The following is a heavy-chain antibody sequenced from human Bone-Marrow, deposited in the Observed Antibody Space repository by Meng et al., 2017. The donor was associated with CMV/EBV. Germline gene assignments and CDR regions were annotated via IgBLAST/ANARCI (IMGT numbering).Heavy chain of an antibody. V-gene: IGHV3-30-3*01. Sequence: GESLKISCAASGFTFSNHAMHWVRQAPGKGLEWVALISYDDSNIYYADSVKGRFTISRDNSKNTLYLQMNSLRPDDTAVYYCVRGWIYCSSSSCVVKYWGQGTLVTVSS. CDR1: GFTFSNHA. CDR2: ISYDDSNI. CDR3: VRGWIYCSSSSCVVKY. J-gene: IGHJ4*02. D-gene: IGHD2-2*01.